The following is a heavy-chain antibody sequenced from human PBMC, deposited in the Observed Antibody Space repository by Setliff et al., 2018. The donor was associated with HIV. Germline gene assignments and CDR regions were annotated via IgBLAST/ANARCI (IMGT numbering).Heavy chain of an antibody. Sequence: SETLSLTCAVYGGSISGYYWSWIRQSPGKGLEWIGEINHSGSTNFNPSLKSRVTISLDTSKNQFSLRLSSVTAADTAVYYCARGGFTGVTTHFQHWGRGTLVTVSS. CDR1: GGSISGYY. V-gene: IGHV4-34*01. D-gene: IGHD4-17*01. J-gene: IGHJ1*01. CDR3: ARGGFTGVTTHFQH. CDR2: INHSGST.